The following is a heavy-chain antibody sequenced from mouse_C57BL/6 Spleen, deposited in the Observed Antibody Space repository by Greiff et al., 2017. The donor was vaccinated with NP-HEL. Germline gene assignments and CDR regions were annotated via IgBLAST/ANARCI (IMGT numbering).Heavy chain of an antibody. CDR2: IYPGDGDT. Sequence: VQVVESGPELVKPGASVKISCKASGYAFSSSWMNWVKQRPGKGLEWIGRIYPGDGDTNYNGKFKGKATLTADKSSSTAYMQLSSLTSEDSAVYFCARSDYSNWFAYWGQGTLVTVSA. V-gene: IGHV1-82*01. D-gene: IGHD2-5*01. CDR3: ARSDYSNWFAY. J-gene: IGHJ3*01. CDR1: GYAFSSSW.